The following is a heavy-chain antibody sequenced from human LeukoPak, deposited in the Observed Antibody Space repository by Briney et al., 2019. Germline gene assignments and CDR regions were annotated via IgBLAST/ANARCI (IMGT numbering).Heavy chain of an antibody. V-gene: IGHV3-23*01. D-gene: IGHD5-18*01. CDR1: GFTFRSHA. CDR3: AKEIQPNDY. Sequence: GGSLRLSCAASGFTFRSHAMTWVRQAPGKGLEWVSAISISGDKTYYTDSVKGRFTISRDNSKNTVYLQMNSLRPDDTAVYYCAKEIQPNDYWGQGTLVTVSS. CDR2: ISISGDKT. J-gene: IGHJ4*02.